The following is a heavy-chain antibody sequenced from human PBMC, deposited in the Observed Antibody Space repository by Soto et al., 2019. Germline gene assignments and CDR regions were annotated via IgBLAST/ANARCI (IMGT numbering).Heavy chain of an antibody. CDR1: GFTFSNHA. CDR2: ITRTDST. J-gene: IGHJ4*02. Sequence: PGGSLRLSCTASGFTFSNHAMSWVRQAPGKGLEWVSAITRTDSTYYADSVKGRFTISRDNSRNTLYLQMNSLGAEDAALYYCAKALVGEVGATDYWGQGTLVTVSS. D-gene: IGHD1-26*01. CDR3: AKALVGEVGATDY. V-gene: IGHV3-23*01.